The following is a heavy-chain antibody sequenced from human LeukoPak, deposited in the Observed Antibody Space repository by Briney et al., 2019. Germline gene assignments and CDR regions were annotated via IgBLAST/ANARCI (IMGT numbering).Heavy chain of an antibody. Sequence: GGSLRLSCAASGFRFNNYAMSWVRQAPGKGLEWVSSISGSATEPHYADSVGGRFTISRDNSRNTLYLQMNSLRAEDTAVYYCAKPYTGTSPVWFDPWGQGTLVTVSS. CDR3: AKPYTGTSPVWFDP. D-gene: IGHD1-7*01. CDR1: GFRFNNYA. CDR2: ISGSATEP. J-gene: IGHJ5*02. V-gene: IGHV3-23*01.